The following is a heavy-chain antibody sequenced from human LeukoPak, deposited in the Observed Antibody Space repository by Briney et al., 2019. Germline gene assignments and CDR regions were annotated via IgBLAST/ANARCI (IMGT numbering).Heavy chain of an antibody. V-gene: IGHV3-49*04. CDR3: TRVESSGWCRGKNYYFDY. CDR1: GFTFGDYA. J-gene: IGHJ4*02. Sequence: GRSLRLSCTASGFTFGDYAMSWVRQAPGKGLEWAGFICSKAYGGTTEYAAAVKGRFTISRDDSKSIAYLQMNILKTEDTAVYYCTRVESSGWCRGKNYYFDYWGQGTLVTVSS. CDR2: ICSKAYGGTT. D-gene: IGHD6-19*01.